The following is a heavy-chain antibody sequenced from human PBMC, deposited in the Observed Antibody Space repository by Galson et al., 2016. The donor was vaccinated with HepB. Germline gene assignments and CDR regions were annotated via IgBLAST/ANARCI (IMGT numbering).Heavy chain of an antibody. D-gene: IGHD3-9*01. V-gene: IGHV3-30*18. CDR3: AKDQGGLRFYDYLTYTPLDY. CDR1: GFTFSTYG. CDR2: ISHDGSNK. J-gene: IGHJ4*02. Sequence: SVRLSCAASGFTFSTYGMHWVRQAPGKGLEWVAVISHDGSNKYYTDTVKGRFTISRDNSKNTLFLQMNSLRAEDTAVYYCAKDQGGLRFYDYLTYTPLDYWGQGTLVTVSS.